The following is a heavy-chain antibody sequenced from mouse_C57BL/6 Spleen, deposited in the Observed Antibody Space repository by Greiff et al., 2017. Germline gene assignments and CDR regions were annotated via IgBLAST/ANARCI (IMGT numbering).Heavy chain of an antibody. CDR3: SRTPHYYGIFDLDY. J-gene: IGHJ2*01. CDR1: GFSLTSYA. V-gene: IGHV2-9-1*01. Sequence: QVQLKQSGPGLVAPSQSLSITCTVSGFSLTSYAISWVRQPPGKGLEWLGVIWTGGGTNYNSALKSRLSISKDNSKSQVFLKMNILQTYYTARYYCSRTPHYYGIFDLDYWGQGTTLTVSS. D-gene: IGHD1-1*01. CDR2: IWTGGGT.